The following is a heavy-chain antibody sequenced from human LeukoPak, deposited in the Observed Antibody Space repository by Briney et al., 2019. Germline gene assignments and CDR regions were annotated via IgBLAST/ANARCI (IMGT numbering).Heavy chain of an antibody. Sequence: GASVKVSCKASGYNFISYYMHWVRQAPGQGLEWMGIINPSGGSTSYAQKFQDRVTMTRDTSTSTVYMELSSLKSEDTAVYYCAREDVVLVDAVRYYYYGVDVWGQGTTVTVSS. CDR3: AREDVVLVDAVRYYYYGVDV. D-gene: IGHD2-8*01. V-gene: IGHV1-46*01. J-gene: IGHJ6*02. CDR2: INPSGGST. CDR1: GYNFISYY.